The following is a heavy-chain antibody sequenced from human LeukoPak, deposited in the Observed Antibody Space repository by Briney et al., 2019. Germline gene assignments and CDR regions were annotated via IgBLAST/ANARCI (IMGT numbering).Heavy chain of an antibody. Sequence: PGGSLRLSCAASGFIFSSYAMSWVRQAPGKGLEWVSGISGSGGSTYYADSVKGRFTISRDNSKNTLYLQMNSLRAEDTAVYYCANWRSTDDYDFWSGYYSVKFWGQGTLVTVSS. V-gene: IGHV3-23*01. CDR2: ISGSGGST. D-gene: IGHD3-3*01. CDR1: GFIFSSYA. J-gene: IGHJ4*02. CDR3: ANWRSTDDYDFWSGYYSVKF.